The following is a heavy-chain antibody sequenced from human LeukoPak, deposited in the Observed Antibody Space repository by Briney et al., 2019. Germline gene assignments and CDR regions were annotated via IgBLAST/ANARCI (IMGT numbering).Heavy chain of an antibody. CDR2: IYSGGST. V-gene: IGHV3-53*04. Sequence: SGGSLRLSCAASGFTVSSNYMSWVRQAPGKGLEWVSVIYSGGSTYYADSVKGRFTISRHNSKNTLYLQMNSLRAEDTAVYYCARVLYYDLDYWGQGTLVTVPS. CDR1: GFTVSSNY. J-gene: IGHJ4*02. D-gene: IGHD3-3*01. CDR3: ARVLYYDLDY.